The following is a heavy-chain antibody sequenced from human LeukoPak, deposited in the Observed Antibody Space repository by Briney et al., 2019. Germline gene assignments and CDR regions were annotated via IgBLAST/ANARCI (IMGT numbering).Heavy chain of an antibody. Sequence: GGSLRLSCAASGFTFSSYGMHWVRQAPGKGLEWVALISFDGSNQYYADSVKGRFTISRDNSENTLFLQMNSLRAEDTAVYYCAKPPEVGATVGYFDYWGQGTLVTVSS. D-gene: IGHD1-26*01. CDR2: ISFDGSNQ. CDR3: AKPPEVGATVGYFDY. J-gene: IGHJ4*02. V-gene: IGHV3-30*18. CDR1: GFTFSSYG.